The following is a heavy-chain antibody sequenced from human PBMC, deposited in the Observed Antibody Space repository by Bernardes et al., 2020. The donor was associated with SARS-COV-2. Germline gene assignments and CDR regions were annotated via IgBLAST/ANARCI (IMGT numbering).Heavy chain of an antibody. D-gene: IGHD3-9*01. CDR1: GYTFTGYY. Sequence: ASVKVSCKASGYTFTGYYMHWVRQAPGQGLEWMGWINPNSGGTNYAQKFQGRVTMTRDTSISTAYMELSRLRSDDTAVYYCARELFHISQYFDWPPGDYWGQGTLVTVSS. CDR2: INPNSGGT. J-gene: IGHJ4*02. CDR3: ARELFHISQYFDWPPGDY. V-gene: IGHV1-2*02.